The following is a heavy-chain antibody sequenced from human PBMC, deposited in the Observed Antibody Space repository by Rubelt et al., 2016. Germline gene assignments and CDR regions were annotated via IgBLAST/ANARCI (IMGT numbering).Heavy chain of an antibody. CDR2: IKPNSGGT. D-gene: IGHD6-6*01. J-gene: IGHJ5*02. V-gene: IGHV1-2*02. CDR1: TFTEYY. CDR3: AGEDSSSREGWFDP. Sequence: TFTEYYIQWVRQAPGPGLEWMGRIKPNSGGTNYAQKFQGRVTMTRYTSISTAYMELSRLRSDDTAVYYCAGEDSSSREGWFDPWGKGTLVTVSS.